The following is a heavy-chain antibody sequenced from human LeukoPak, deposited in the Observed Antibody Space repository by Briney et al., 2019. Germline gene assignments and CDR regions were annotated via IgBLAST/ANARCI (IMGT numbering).Heavy chain of an antibody. Sequence: SETLSLTCTVSGGSISSSYYWGWIRQPPGKGLKWIGSIYSSGSTYYNPSLKSRVTISVDTSKNQFSLKLSSVTAADTAVYYCARPNQYCIGDSCYSGHYWGQGTLVTVSS. CDR3: ARPNQYCIGDSCYSGHY. V-gene: IGHV4-39*01. CDR2: IYSSGST. D-gene: IGHD2-15*01. J-gene: IGHJ4*02. CDR1: GGSISSSYY.